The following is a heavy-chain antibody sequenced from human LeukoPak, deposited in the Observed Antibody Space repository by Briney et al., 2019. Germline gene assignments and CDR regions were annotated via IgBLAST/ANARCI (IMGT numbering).Heavy chain of an antibody. V-gene: IGHV3-66*01. Sequence: GGSLSLSCAASGFTVSSNYMSWVRQAPGKGLEWVSVIYSGGSTYYADSVKGRFTISRDNSKNTLYLQMNSLRAEDTAVYYCARDEGYYDSSGYYYRYWGQGTLVTVSS. D-gene: IGHD3-22*01. CDR2: IYSGGST. J-gene: IGHJ4*02. CDR1: GFTVSSNY. CDR3: ARDEGYYDSSGYYYRY.